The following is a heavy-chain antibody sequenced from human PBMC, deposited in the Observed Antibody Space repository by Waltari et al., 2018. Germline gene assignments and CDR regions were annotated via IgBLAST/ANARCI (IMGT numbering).Heavy chain of an antibody. CDR3: AKDMQPFLEGLLSGPYYYYGMDV. J-gene: IGHJ6*02. CDR2: ISWNSGRV. CDR1: GFTFDDYA. V-gene: IGHV3-9*01. D-gene: IGHD3-3*01. Sequence: EVQLVESGGGLVQPGRSLRLSCAASGFTFDDYAMHWVRQAPGQGLEWVSGISWNSGRVGYEDCVKGGCTISRENAKNSMYLQMKSLRAEETAVYYWAKDMQPFLEGLLSGPYYYYGMDVWGQGTTVTVSS.